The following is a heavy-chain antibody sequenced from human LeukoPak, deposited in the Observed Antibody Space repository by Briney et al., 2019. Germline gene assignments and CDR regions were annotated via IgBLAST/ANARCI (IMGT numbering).Heavy chain of an antibody. Sequence: SETLSLTCTVSGGSSSSGSYYWSWIRQPAGKGLEWIGHIHTSGSTNYNPSLKSRVTISVDASKSQFSLNLSSVTAADTAVYYCATLYGATTPLDCWGQGTLVTVSS. V-gene: IGHV4-61*09. CDR1: GGSSSSGSYY. CDR3: ATLYGATTPLDC. CDR2: IHTSGST. D-gene: IGHD5-12*01. J-gene: IGHJ4*02.